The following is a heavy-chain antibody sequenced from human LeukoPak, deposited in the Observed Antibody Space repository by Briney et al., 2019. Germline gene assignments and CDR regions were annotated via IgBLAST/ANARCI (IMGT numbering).Heavy chain of an antibody. CDR1: GFTVSSNY. CDR3: ARTGGGCSSTSCYTAGVYFQH. CDR2: IYSGGST. V-gene: IGHV3-53*01. D-gene: IGHD2-2*02. J-gene: IGHJ1*01. Sequence: GGSLRLSCAASGFTVSSNYMSWVRQAPGKGLEWVSVIYSGGSTYYADSVKGRFTISRDNSKNTLYLQMNSLRAEDTAVYYCARTGGGCSSTSCYTAGVYFQHWGQGTLVTVSS.